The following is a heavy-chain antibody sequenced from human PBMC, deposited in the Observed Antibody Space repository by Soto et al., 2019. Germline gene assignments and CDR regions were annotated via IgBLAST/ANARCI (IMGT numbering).Heavy chain of an antibody. V-gene: IGHV4-31*03. J-gene: IGHJ6*02. Sequence: QVQLQESGPGLVKPSQTLSLTCTVSGDSVSDGYYWSWVRQRPRKGLEWIGYVSPIGTPYYSPSLNSRVSISIDTSKNQLSLEVRSVTAADTALYYCARDRGSYGMDVWGQGTTVTVSS. CDR2: VSPIGTP. CDR1: GDSVSDGYY. CDR3: ARDRGSYGMDV.